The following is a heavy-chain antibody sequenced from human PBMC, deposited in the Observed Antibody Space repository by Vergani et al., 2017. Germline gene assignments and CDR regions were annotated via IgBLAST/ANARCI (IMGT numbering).Heavy chain of an antibody. CDR2: ISPDGFST. J-gene: IGHJ5*02. CDR1: GYTFTAYY. CDR3: ALAESSTSCINSVCITPETGSWFDP. D-gene: IGHD2-2*01. V-gene: IGHV1-46*01. Sequence: QVQLVQSGAEVGKPGASVKISCKASGYTFTAYYIHWVRQAPEQGLEWVGVISPDGFSTFYAQKFQGRVTITRDTSTSTVYVEVTSLRSEDTAMYYCALAESSTSCINSVCITPETGSWFDPWGQGTLVTVSS.